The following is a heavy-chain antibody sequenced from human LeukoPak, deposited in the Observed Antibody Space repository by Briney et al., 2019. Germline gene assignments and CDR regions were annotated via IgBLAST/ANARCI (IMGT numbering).Heavy chain of an antibody. J-gene: IGHJ4*02. CDR2: LCGSGGST. V-gene: IGHV3-23*01. Sequence: GGSLRLFCAASGHPLCKYDVRWAREARGVGVEWFLALCGSGGSTYYADSVKGRFTISRDNSKNTLYLQMNSLRADDTAVYYCANSRSGSYYPPPFDYWGQGTLVTVSS. CDR3: ANSRSGSYYPPPFDY. CDR1: GHPLCKYD. D-gene: IGHD1-26*01.